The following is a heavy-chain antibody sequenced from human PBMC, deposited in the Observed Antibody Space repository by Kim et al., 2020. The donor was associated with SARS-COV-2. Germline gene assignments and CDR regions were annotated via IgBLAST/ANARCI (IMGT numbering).Heavy chain of an antibody. CDR3: AKTKGVVPAAHGGYYFDY. CDR1: GFTFSSYA. CDR2: ISGSGGST. D-gene: IGHD2-2*01. Sequence: GGSLRLSCAASGFTFSSYAMSWVRQAPGKGLEWVSAISGSGGSTYYADSVKGRFTISRDNSKNTLYLQMNSLRAEDTAVYYCAKTKGVVPAAHGGYYFDYWGQGTLVTVSS. J-gene: IGHJ4*02. V-gene: IGHV3-23*01.